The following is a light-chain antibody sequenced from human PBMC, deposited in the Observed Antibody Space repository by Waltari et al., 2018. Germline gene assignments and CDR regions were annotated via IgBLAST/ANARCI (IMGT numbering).Light chain of an antibody. J-gene: IGKJ2*03. CDR2: GAS. V-gene: IGKV3-15*01. Sequence: DIVMTQSPGTLSVSPGESATLSCRASQSVSRNLAWYQQKPGQAPRLLIYGASNRVTGIPARFSGSGSGTEFTLTISSLQSEDFAIYYCQQYSNRPPDSFGQGTKLEIK. CDR3: QQYSNRPPDS. CDR1: QSVSRN.